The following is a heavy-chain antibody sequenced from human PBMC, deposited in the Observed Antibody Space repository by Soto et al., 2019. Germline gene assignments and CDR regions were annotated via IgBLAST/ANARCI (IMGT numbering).Heavy chain of an antibody. V-gene: IGHV1-18*01. CDR1: GYTFTSYG. D-gene: IGHD1-1*01. J-gene: IGHJ4*02. CDR3: ARAKDRYNWNDPFDY. Sequence: QVQLVQSGAEVKKPGASVKVSCKASGYTFTSYGISWVRQAPGQGLEWMGWISAYNGNTNYAQKLQGRVTMTTDTSTSTAYMKLRSLRSDDTAVYYCARAKDRYNWNDPFDYWGQGTLVTVSS. CDR2: ISAYNGNT.